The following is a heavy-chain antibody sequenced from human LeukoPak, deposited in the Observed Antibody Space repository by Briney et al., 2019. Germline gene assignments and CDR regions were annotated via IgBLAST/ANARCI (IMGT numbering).Heavy chain of an antibody. Sequence: PGRSLRLSCTASGFTFSNISMDWVRQVPGKGLEWVSGITRNSGALHYAASMKGRFTSSKSNARKSLYLQISSLIPEDTALYYCGKVIVGTMLRGVIRSWGQGTLVTVSS. CDR3: GKVIVGTMLRGVIRS. CDR1: GFTFSNIS. J-gene: IGHJ4*02. D-gene: IGHD3-10*01. V-gene: IGHV3-9*01. CDR2: ITRNSGAL.